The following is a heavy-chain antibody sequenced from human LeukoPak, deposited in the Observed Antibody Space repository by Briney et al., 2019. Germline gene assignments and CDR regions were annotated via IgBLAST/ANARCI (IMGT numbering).Heavy chain of an antibody. CDR1: GGSISSYY. CDR2: IYYSGST. Sequence: SETLSLTCTVSGGSISSYYWSWIRQPPGKGLEWIGYIYYSGSTNYNPSLKSRVTISVDTSKNQFSLKLSSVTAADTAVYYCARGGDNWNYRNWFDPWGQGTLVTVSS. J-gene: IGHJ5*02. V-gene: IGHV4-59*08. CDR3: ARGGDNWNYRNWFDP. D-gene: IGHD1-7*01.